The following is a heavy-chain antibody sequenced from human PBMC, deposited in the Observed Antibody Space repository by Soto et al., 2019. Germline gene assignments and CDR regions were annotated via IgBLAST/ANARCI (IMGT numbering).Heavy chain of an antibody. D-gene: IGHD1-26*01. CDR1: GGSISSGGYY. Sequence: SETLSLTCTVSGGSISSGGYYWSWIRQHPGKGLEWIGYIYYSGSTYYNPSLKSRVTISVDTSKNQFSLKLSSVTAADTAVYYCARATTIPGDYYYYYMDVWGKGTTVTVSS. J-gene: IGHJ6*03. CDR3: ARATTIPGDYYYYYMDV. CDR2: IYYSGST. V-gene: IGHV4-31*03.